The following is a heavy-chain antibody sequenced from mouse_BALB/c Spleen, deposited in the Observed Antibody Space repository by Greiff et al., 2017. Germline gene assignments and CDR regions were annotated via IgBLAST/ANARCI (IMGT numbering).Heavy chain of an antibody. J-gene: IGHJ4*01. Sequence: EVQLVESGGGLVKPGGSLKLSCAASGFTFSSYTMSWVRQTPEKRLEWVATISSGGSYTYYPDSVKGRFTISRDNAKNTLYLQMSSLKSEDTAMYYCTRDPSDFPYAMDYWGQGTSVTVSS. V-gene: IGHV5-6-4*01. CDR1: GFTFSSYT. D-gene: IGHD6-1*01. CDR2: ISSGGSYT. CDR3: TRDPSDFPYAMDY.